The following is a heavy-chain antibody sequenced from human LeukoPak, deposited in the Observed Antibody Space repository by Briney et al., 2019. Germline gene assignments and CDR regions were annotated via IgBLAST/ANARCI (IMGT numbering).Heavy chain of an antibody. CDR1: GFIFRNYG. Sequence: GGSLRPSCAASGFIFRNYGMHWVRQTPGKGLEWVAVIWTNGVNKYYADSVKGRFTISRDNSKNTLYLQMNSLRAEDTAVYYCAKPWSYGDYPGYYYYYMDVWGKGTTVTVSS. D-gene: IGHD4-17*01. CDR3: AKPWSYGDYPGYYYYYMDV. V-gene: IGHV3-30*02. CDR2: IWTNGVNK. J-gene: IGHJ6*03.